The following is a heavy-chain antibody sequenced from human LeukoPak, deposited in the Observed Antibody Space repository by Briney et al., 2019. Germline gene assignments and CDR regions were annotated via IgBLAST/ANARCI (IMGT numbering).Heavy chain of an antibody. J-gene: IGHJ4*02. CDR1: GFTFSSYA. V-gene: IGHV3-23*01. Sequence: GGSLRLSCAASGFTFSSYAMSWVRQAPGKGLEWVSAISGSGGSTYYADSVKGRFTISRDNSKNTLYLQMNSLRAEDTAVYYCATDPYYDFWSGYVYWGQGTLVTVSS. CDR3: ATDPYYDFWSGYVY. D-gene: IGHD3-3*01. CDR2: ISGSGGST.